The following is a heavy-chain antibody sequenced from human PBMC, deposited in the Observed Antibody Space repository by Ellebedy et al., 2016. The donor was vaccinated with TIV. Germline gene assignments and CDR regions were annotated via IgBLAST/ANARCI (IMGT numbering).Heavy chain of an antibody. CDR1: GFTFSNYA. CDR2: ITEVGAHT. J-gene: IGHJ4*02. D-gene: IGHD3-10*01. V-gene: IGHV3-23*01. Sequence: GESLKIPXAASGFTFSNYAMTWVRQAPGKGLEWVSHITEVGAHTSYADSVKGRFTISRDNSKNTLFLQMNSLRAEDTAVYYCVDFGSGGHCFDYWGQGNLVTVSS. CDR3: VDFGSGGHCFDY.